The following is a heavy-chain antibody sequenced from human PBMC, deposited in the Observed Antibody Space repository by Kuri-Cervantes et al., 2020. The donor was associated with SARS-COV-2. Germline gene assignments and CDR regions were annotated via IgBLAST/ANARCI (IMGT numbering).Heavy chain of an antibody. CDR2: IYYSGST. CDR1: GGSIGSSSYY. CDR3: ASDPLAITFGGVIVVAFDI. J-gene: IGHJ3*02. D-gene: IGHD3-16*02. Sequence: GSLRPSCTVSGGSIGSSSYYWGWIRQPPGKGLEWIGSIYYSGSTYYNPSLKSRVTISVDTSKNQFSLELSSVTAADTAVYYCASDPLAITFGGVIVVAFDIWGQGTMVTVSS. V-gene: IGHV4-39*07.